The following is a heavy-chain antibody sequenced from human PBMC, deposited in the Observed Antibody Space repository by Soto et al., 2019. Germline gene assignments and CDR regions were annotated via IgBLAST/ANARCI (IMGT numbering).Heavy chain of an antibody. J-gene: IGHJ4*02. CDR2: INHSGST. Sequence: SETLSLTCAVYGGSFSGYYWSWIRQPPGKGLEWIGEINHSGSTNYNPSLKSRVTISVDTSKNQFSLKLSSVTAADTAVYYCARSLQGSYDYIWGSYRPSSRSDYWGQGTLVTVSS. CDR1: GGSFSGYY. CDR3: ARSLQGSYDYIWGSYRPSSRSDY. D-gene: IGHD3-16*02. V-gene: IGHV4-34*01.